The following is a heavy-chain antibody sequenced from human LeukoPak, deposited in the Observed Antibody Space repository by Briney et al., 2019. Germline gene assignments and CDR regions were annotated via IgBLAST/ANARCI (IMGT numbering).Heavy chain of an antibody. CDR1: GFTFSSYS. CDR3: ARDKSSIGAFDI. Sequence: GGSLRLSCAASGFTFSSYSMNWVRQASGKGLEWVSSISSSSSYIYYADSVKGRFTISRDNAKNSLYLQMNSLRAEDTAVYYCARDKSSIGAFDIWGQGTMVTVSS. V-gene: IGHV3-21*01. D-gene: IGHD3-3*02. CDR2: ISSSSSYI. J-gene: IGHJ3*02.